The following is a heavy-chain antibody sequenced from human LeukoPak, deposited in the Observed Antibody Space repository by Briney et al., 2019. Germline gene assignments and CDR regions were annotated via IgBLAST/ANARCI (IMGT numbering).Heavy chain of an antibody. J-gene: IGHJ4*02. CDR3: ARVAAAGFDC. V-gene: IGHV3-7*04. CDR2: IDQDGSEI. D-gene: IGHD6-13*01. CDR1: GFTFSGYW. Sequence: GGSLRLSCAASGFTFSGYWMSWVRQAAGKGMEWVANIDQDGSEIYYVDSVKGRFTISRDNANNSMSLHMNSLRAEDTAVYYCARVAAAGFDCWGQGTLVTVSS.